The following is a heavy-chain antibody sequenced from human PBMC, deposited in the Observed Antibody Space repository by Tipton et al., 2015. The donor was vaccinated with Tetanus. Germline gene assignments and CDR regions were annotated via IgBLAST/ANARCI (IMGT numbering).Heavy chain of an antibody. CDR1: GGSVSSGSYY. D-gene: IGHD6-25*01. Sequence: TLSLTCTVSGGSVSSGSYYWSWIRQPAGKGLEWIGRIYTSESTNYNPSLKSRVTMSVDTSKNQFSLKLSFVTAADTAVYYCARMQRYGMDVWGQGTTVTVSS. CDR3: ARMQRYGMDV. CDR2: IYTSEST. V-gene: IGHV4-61*02. J-gene: IGHJ6*02.